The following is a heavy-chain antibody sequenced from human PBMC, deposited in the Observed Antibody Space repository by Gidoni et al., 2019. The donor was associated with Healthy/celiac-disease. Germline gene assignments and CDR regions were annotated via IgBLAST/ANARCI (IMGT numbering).Heavy chain of an antibody. CDR3: AKMWEPNDAFDI. Sequence: EVQLVESGGGLVQPGRSLRLSCAASGFTFDDYAMHWVRQAPGKGLEWVSGIRWNSGSIGYADSVKGRFTISRDNAKNSLYLQMNSLRAEDTALYYCAKMWEPNDAFDIWGQGTMVTVSS. D-gene: IGHD1-26*01. J-gene: IGHJ3*02. CDR1: GFTFDDYA. CDR2: IRWNSGSI. V-gene: IGHV3-9*01.